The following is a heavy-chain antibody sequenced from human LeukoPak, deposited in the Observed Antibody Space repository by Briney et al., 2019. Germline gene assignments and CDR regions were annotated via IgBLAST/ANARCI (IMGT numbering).Heavy chain of an antibody. CDR3: TRTATYNWNPEGAFDI. Sequence: GGSLRLSCAASGFTFSNAWMNWVRQAPGKGREWVGRIKSKTDGGTTDYAAPVNGRFTISRDDSKNKLYLQMSSLKTEDTAVYYCTRTATYNWNPEGAFDIWGQGTMVTVSS. J-gene: IGHJ3*02. CDR1: GFTFSNAW. CDR2: IKSKTDGGTT. D-gene: IGHD1-20*01. V-gene: IGHV3-15*01.